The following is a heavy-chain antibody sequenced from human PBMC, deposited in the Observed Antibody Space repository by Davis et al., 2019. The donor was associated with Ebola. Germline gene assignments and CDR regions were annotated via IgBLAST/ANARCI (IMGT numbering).Heavy chain of an antibody. J-gene: IGHJ4*02. D-gene: IGHD4-23*01. V-gene: IGHV3-66*01. CDR1: GFTVSSNY. CDR2: IYSGGST. Sequence: GESLKISCAASGFTVSSNYMSWVRQAPGKGLEWVSVIYSGGSTYYADSVKGRFTISRDNAKNSLYLQMNSLRAEDTAVYYCARDDYGGNSIDCWGQGTLVTVSS. CDR3: ARDDYGGNSIDC.